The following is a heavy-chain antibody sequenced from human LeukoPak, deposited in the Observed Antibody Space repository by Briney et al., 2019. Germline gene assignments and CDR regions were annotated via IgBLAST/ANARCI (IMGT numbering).Heavy chain of an antibody. CDR1: GGTFSSYA. D-gene: IGHD2-2*01. V-gene: IGHV1-69*13. Sequence: SVKVSCKASGGTFSSYAISWVRQAPGQGLEWMGGIIPIFGTANYAQKFQGRVTITADESTSTAYMELSSLRSEDTAVYYCAKDGCSSTSCFYFDYWGQGTLVTVSS. CDR2: IIPIFGTA. J-gene: IGHJ4*02. CDR3: AKDGCSSTSCFYFDY.